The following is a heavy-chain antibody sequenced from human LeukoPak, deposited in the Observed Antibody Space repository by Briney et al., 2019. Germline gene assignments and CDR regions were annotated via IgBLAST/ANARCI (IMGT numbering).Heavy chain of an antibody. CDR2: IKQDGSEK. J-gene: IGHJ4*02. V-gene: IGHV3-7*01. Sequence: GGSLRLSCAASGFTFSSYWMSWVRQAPGKGLEWVANIKQDGSEKYYVDSVKGRFTISRDNAKNSLYLQMNSLRAEDTAVYYCAREAYCGGDCYPYYFDYWGQGTLVTASS. D-gene: IGHD2-21*02. CDR1: GFTFSSYW. CDR3: AREAYCGGDCYPYYFDY.